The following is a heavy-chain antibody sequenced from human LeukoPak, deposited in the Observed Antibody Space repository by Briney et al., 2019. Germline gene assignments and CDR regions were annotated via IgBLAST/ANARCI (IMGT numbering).Heavy chain of an antibody. J-gene: IGHJ6*02. CDR2: IWYDGSNK. CDR1: GFTFSSYG. CDR3: ARDRYDSSGYSIGYYYYYYGMDV. V-gene: IGHV3-33*01. D-gene: IGHD3-22*01. Sequence: PGGSLRLSCAASGFTFSSYGMHWVRQAPGKGLEWVAVIWYDGSNKYYADSVKGRFTISRDNSKNTLYLQMNSLRAEDTAVYYCARDRYDSSGYSIGYYYYYYGMDVWGQGTTVTVSS.